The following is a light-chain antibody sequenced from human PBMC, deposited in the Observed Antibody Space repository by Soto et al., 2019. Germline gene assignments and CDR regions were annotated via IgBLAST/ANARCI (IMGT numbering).Light chain of an antibody. V-gene: IGKV1-39*01. CDR2: ATS. J-gene: IGKJ4*01. CDR1: QTISID. CDR3: QQSHSTPT. Sequence: DIQMTQSPSSLSASVGGRVTITCRASQTISIDLNWYQQKPGNVPTLLISATSTLQSGVPSSFVGSGSGTDFTLTISSLQPEDFATDYCQQSHSTPTFGGGTKVDIK.